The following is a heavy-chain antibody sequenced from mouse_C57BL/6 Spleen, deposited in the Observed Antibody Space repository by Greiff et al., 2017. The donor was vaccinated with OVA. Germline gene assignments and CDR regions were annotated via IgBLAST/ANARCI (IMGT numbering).Heavy chain of an antibody. CDR3: ARHTTGKYFDV. V-gene: IGHV5-6*01. Sequence: EVKLMESGGDLVKPGGSLKLSCAASGFTFSSYGMSWVRQPPDKRLEWVATISSGGSYTYSPHSVNGRFPISSDNAKKTLHLQMRSPKSEDTAMYYCARHTTGKYFDVWGTGTTVTVSS. CDR2: ISSGGSYT. CDR1: GFTFSSYG. D-gene: IGHD4-1*02. J-gene: IGHJ1*03.